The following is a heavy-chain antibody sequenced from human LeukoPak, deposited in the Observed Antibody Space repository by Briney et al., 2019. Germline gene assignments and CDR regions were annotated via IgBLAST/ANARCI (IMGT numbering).Heavy chain of an antibody. CDR1: GFTFSSYT. Sequence: GGSLRLSCAASGFTFSSYTMHWVRQAPGKGLEWVSSIGGRSIYLYYADSVKGRFTISRDNAKNSLFLQMSDLRAEDTGMYYCARELFSSTREFDYWGQGTVVTVSS. J-gene: IGHJ4*02. CDR2: IGGRSIYL. CDR3: ARELFSSTREFDY. V-gene: IGHV3-21*01. D-gene: IGHD6-13*01.